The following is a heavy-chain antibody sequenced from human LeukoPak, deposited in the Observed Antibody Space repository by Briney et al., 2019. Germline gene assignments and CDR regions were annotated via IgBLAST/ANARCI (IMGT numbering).Heavy chain of an antibody. CDR3: ARHFYGSGTYYHFDY. D-gene: IGHD3-10*01. CDR2: ISPYNDNT. CDR1: GYSFPSYG. V-gene: IGHV1-18*01. J-gene: IGHJ4*02. Sequence: ASVKVSCKASGYSFPSYGISWVRQAPGHGPEWMGWISPYNDNTNYAQELQGRASLTTDTSTSRAYMELRSLRSDDTAVYYCARHFYGSGTYYHFDYWGQGTLVTVSS.